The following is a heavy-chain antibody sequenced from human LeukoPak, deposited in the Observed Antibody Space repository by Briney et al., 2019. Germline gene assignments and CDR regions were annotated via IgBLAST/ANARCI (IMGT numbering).Heavy chain of an antibody. V-gene: IGHV1-2*02. CDR1: GYTFTGYY. CDR2: INPNTGDT. Sequence: ASVKVSCKASGYTFTGYYIHWVRQAPGQGLEWMGWINPNTGDTNYAQKFQGGVTMTRDTSISTAYMELTRLRSDDTAVYYCARGYYDSSAYYSADYWGQGTLVTVSS. D-gene: IGHD3-22*01. CDR3: ARGYYDSSAYYSADY. J-gene: IGHJ4*02.